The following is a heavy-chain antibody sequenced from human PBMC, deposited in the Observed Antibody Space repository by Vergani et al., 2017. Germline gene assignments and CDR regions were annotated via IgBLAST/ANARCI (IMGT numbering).Heavy chain of an antibody. CDR1: GDSVSSNSAA. CDR3: ARGWASADFWSGYSENWFDP. CDR2: TYYRSKWYN. D-gene: IGHD3-3*01. J-gene: IGHJ5*02. Sequence: QVQLQQSGPGLVKPSQTLSLTCAISGDSVSSNSAAWNWIRQSPSRGLEWLGRTYYRSKWYNDYAVSVKSRITINPDTSKNQFSLQLNSVTPEDTAVYYCARGWASADFWSGYSENWFDPWGQGTLVTVSS. V-gene: IGHV6-1*01.